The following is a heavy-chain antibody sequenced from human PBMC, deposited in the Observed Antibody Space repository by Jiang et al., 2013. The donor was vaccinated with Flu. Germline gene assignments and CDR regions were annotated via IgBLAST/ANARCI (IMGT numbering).Heavy chain of an antibody. V-gene: IGHV4-59*01. CDR1: GTYISNYY. CDR3: ARARNDYGDSRTGIDT. J-gene: IGHJ5*02. CDR2: ISHSGIS. D-gene: IGHD4-17*01. Sequence: GPGLVKPSETLSLTCSVSGTYISNYYWNWIRQPPGKGLEWIGHISHSGISNCNPSLESRLNMSLDTSKSQFSLKLHSVTAADTAVYYCARARNDYGDSRTGIDTWGQGTLVTV.